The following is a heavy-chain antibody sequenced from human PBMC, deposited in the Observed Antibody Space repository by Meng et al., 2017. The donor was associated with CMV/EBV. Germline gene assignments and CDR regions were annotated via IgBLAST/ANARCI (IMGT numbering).Heavy chain of an antibody. Sequence: QIPLKESGPTLVKPTQTLTLTCPFSGFSLSTSGVGLGWIRQPPGKALEWLALIYWDDDKRYSPSLKSRLTITKDTSKNQVVLTMTNMDPVDTATYYCAHRLASAGWLQLPFDYWGQGTLVTVSS. CDR3: AHRLASAGWLQLPFDY. V-gene: IGHV2-5*02. CDR2: IYWDDDK. J-gene: IGHJ4*02. CDR1: GFSLSTSGVG. D-gene: IGHD5-24*01.